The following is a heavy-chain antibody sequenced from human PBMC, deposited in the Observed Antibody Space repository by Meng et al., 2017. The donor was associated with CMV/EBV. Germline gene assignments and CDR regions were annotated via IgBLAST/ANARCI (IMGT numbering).Heavy chain of an antibody. CDR3: ADYSGSYWGPHYGMDV. J-gene: IGHJ6*02. CDR2: IIPILGIA. V-gene: IGHV1-69*02. CDR1: GGTFSSYT. D-gene: IGHD1-26*01. Sequence: SVKVSCKASGGTFSSYTISWVRQAPAQGLEWTGRIIPILGIANYAQKFQGRVTITADKSTSAAYMELSSLRSEDTAVYYCADYSGSYWGPHYGMDVWGQGTTVTVSS.